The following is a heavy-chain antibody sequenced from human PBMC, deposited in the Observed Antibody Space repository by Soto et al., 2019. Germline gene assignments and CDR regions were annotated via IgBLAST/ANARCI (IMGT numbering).Heavy chain of an antibody. V-gene: IGHV4-34*01. CDR2: INHSGST. Sequence: SETLSLTCAVYGGSFSGYYWSWIRQPPGKGLEWIGEINHSGSTNYNPSLKSRVTISVDTSKNQFSLKLSSVTAADTAVYYCARSPRDSPPTLRFLEWLTLDYWGQGTLVTVSS. CDR3: ARSPRDSPPTLRFLEWLTLDY. D-gene: IGHD3-3*01. CDR1: GGSFSGYY. J-gene: IGHJ4*02.